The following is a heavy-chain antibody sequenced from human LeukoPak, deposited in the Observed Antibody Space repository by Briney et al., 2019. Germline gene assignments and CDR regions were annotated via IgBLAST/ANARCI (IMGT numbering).Heavy chain of an antibody. CDR2: INSDGSST. CDR1: GFIFSNYW. V-gene: IGHV3-74*01. D-gene: IGHD5-24*01. J-gene: IGHJ3*02. CDR3: ARASIRNAFNI. Sequence: PGGSLRLSCAASGFIFSNYWMHWVRQAPGKGLVWVSRINSDGSSTNYADSVKGRFTISRDNSKNRLFLQMNNLRVEDTAVYFCARASIRNAFNIWGQGTIVTVSS.